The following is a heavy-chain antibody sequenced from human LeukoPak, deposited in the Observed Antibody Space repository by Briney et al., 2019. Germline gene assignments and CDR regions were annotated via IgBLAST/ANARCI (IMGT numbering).Heavy chain of an antibody. V-gene: IGHV3-30*02. Sequence: KAGGSLRLSCVASGFTFSSFGMHWVRQAPGKGLEGVAFIRYDGSNKYYADSVKGRFTISRDNSKNTLYLQMNSLRAEDTAVYYCAKGDSSGYYYADYWGQGTLVTVSS. J-gene: IGHJ4*02. CDR3: AKGDSSGYYYADY. CDR2: IRYDGSNK. CDR1: GFTFSSFG. D-gene: IGHD3-22*01.